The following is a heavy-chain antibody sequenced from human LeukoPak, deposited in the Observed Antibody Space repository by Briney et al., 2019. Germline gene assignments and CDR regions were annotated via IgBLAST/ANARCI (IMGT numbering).Heavy chain of an antibody. V-gene: IGHV3-30-3*01. D-gene: IGHD6-19*01. Sequence: GGSLRLSCAASGFTFRSYAMHWVRQAPGKGLEWVAVISYDGDDGSNIYYADSVKGRFTISRDSSKNTLYLQMNSLRAEDTAVYYCARGSYSEQWLVKASYGMDVWGQGTTVTVSS. J-gene: IGHJ6*02. CDR1: GFTFRSYA. CDR3: ARGSYSEQWLVKASYGMDV. CDR2: ISYDGDDGSNI.